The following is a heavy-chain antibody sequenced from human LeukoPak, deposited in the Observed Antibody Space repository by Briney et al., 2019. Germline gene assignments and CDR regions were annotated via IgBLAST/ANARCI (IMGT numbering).Heavy chain of an antibody. Sequence: ASVTVSFKASGYTFTSYYMHWARQAPGQGLEWMGIINPSGGSTSYAQKFQGRVTMTRDTSTSTVYMELSSLRSEDTAVYYCARSRKYCSSTSCYPLDYWGQGTLVTVSS. CDR2: INPSGGST. J-gene: IGHJ4*02. D-gene: IGHD2-2*01. CDR3: ARSRKYCSSTSCYPLDY. CDR1: GYTFTSYY. V-gene: IGHV1-46*01.